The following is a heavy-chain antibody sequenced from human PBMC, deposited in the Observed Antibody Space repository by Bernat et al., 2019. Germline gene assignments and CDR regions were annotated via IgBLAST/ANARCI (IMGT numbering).Heavy chain of an antibody. D-gene: IGHD3-22*01. J-gene: IGHJ3*02. Sequence: QVQLVQSGAEVKKPGASVKVSCKVSGYTLTELSMHWVRQAPGKGLEWMGWISAYNGNTNYAQKLQGRVTMTTDTSTSTAYMELRSLRSDDTAVYYCAREGWYSSGYYFGPNYIGGQGTMVTVSS. CDR3: AREGWYSSGYYFGPNYI. CDR2: ISAYNGNT. CDR1: GYTLTELS. V-gene: IGHV1-18*01.